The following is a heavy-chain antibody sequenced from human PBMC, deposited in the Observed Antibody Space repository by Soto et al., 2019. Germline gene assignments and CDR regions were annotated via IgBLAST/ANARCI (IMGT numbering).Heavy chain of an antibody. V-gene: IGHV3-30*18. CDR3: AKCSMAPPHYYYYGMDV. CDR2: ISYDGSNK. Sequence: GGSLRLSCAASGFTFSSYGMHWVRQAPGKXLEWVAVISYDGSNKYYADSVKGRFTISRDNSKNTLYLQMNSLRAEDTAVYYCAKCSMAPPHYYYYGMDVWGQGTTVTVSS. CDR1: GFTFSSYG. J-gene: IGHJ6*02. D-gene: IGHD2-2*01.